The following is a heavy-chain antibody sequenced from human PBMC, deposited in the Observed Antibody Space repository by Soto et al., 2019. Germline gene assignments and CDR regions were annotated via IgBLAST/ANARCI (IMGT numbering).Heavy chain of an antibody. D-gene: IGHD2-2*01. CDR2: IDPRDSYT. V-gene: IGHV5-10-1*01. CDR1: GYTFTTFW. CDR3: ARLYCSSSTCDSWFDP. Sequence: GESLKISCTGFGYTFTTFWISWVRQMPGRGLEWMGRIDPRDSYTNYSPSFQGHVTISVDKSISTAYLQWGSLKASDTAMYYCARLYCSSSTCDSWFDPWGQGTQVTVPS. J-gene: IGHJ5*02.